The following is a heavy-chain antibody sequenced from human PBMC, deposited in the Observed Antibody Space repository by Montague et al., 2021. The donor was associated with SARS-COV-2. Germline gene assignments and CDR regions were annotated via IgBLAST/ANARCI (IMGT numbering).Heavy chain of an antibody. CDR3: ARERAITMVRGVTRPTKWFDP. Sequence: SLRLSCAASGFTFSAYTIHWVRQAPGKGLEWVALISHDGSNKYYADSVKGRFTISRDNSKNTLYVQMNSLRAEDTAVYYCARERAITMVRGVTRPTKWFDPWGQGTLVTVSS. J-gene: IGHJ5*02. CDR1: GFTFSAYT. D-gene: IGHD3-10*01. CDR2: ISHDGSNK. V-gene: IGHV3-30*04.